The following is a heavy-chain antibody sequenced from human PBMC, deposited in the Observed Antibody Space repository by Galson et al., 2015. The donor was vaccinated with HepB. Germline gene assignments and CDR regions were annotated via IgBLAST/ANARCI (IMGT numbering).Heavy chain of an antibody. CDR2: TYFRSRWYK. J-gene: IGHJ4*02. CDR1: GDSVPSNSAA. D-gene: IGHD3-16*01. CDR3: ARQQGAYNS. Sequence: CAISGDSVPSNSAAWNWIRESPSRGLEWLGRTYFRSRWYKDYALSVKSRITINPDTSKNQFSLQLNSVTPEDTAVYYCARQQGAYNSWGQGTLVTVSS. V-gene: IGHV6-1*01.